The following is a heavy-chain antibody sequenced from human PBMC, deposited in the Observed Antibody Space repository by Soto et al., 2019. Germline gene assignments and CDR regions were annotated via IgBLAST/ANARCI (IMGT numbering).Heavy chain of an antibody. CDR2: IIPIFGTA. D-gene: IGHD3-22*01. CDR3: ARKGGGYYYDWCDP. CDR1: GGTFSSYA. V-gene: IGHV1-69*01. Sequence: QVQLVKSGAEVKKPGSSVKLSCKASGGTFSSYAIRLVRQAPGQGLEWMGGIIPIFGTANYALKLHGRVTITADESTSTAYIELSSLRSEDTAVYYCARKGGGYYYDWCDPCGQGTLVTVSS. J-gene: IGHJ5*02.